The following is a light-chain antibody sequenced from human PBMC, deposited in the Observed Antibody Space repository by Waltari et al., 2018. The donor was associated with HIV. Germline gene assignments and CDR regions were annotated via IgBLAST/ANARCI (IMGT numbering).Light chain of an antibody. CDR2: ATD. CDR1: SSNIGAGYD. CDR3: QSYDSALSGSV. Sequence: QSVLTQPPSVSGAPGQRVTISCTGSSSNIGAGYDVHWYQQLPGTAPKLVISATDNRPSGVPDRFSGSKSGTSASLAITGLQAEDDADYYCQSYDSALSGSVFGGGTKLTVL. J-gene: IGLJ2*01. V-gene: IGLV1-40*01.